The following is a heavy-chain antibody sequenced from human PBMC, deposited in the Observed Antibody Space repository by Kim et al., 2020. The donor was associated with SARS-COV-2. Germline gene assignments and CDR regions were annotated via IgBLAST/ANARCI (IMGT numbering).Heavy chain of an antibody. D-gene: IGHD3-10*01. CDR3: ARDLEGGIWFGEPRYAFVF. CDR1: GFIFSDFY. J-gene: IGHJ3*01. CDR2: LSSSGSTI. Sequence: GGSLRLSCAASGFIFSDFYMSWIRQAPGKGLEWVSYLSSSGSTIYYADSVKGRFSISRDNAKNSLFLQMNSLRAEDTAVYYWARDLEGGIWFGEPRYAFVFWGQGTWVTRSS. V-gene: IGHV3-11*01.